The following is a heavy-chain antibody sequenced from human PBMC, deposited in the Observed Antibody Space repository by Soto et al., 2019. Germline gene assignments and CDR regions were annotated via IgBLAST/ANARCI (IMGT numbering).Heavy chain of an antibody. CDR2: IYYSGSP. CDR1: GGSISSRGYY. V-gene: IGHV4-39*01. CDR3: ATSNWFDP. Sequence: QLQLQESGPGLVKPSETLSLTCTVSGGSISSRGYYWGWIRQPPGKGLEWIGTIYYSGSPYYTPSXNRRVTISVDTSKNQFSLKLSSVTAADPAVYYCATSNWFDPWGQGTLVTVSS. J-gene: IGHJ5*02.